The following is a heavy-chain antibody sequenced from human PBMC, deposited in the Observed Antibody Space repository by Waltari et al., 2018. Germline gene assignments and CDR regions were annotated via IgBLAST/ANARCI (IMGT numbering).Heavy chain of an antibody. D-gene: IGHD1-20*01. CDR2: TXYXGSNK. V-gene: IGHV3-30-3*01. Sequence: VQLVESGGGVVQPGRSLRXXXAASGXTFSNYVMHXVRQAPGKGLEWVAITXYXGSNKYYADSVKGRFTISRDNSKNTLYLQMXSLGAEDTAXYYCAXXYVGVTGTTFRVFDXXXQGTLVTVSS. CDR3: AXXYVGVTGTTFRVFDX. CDR1: GXTFSNYV. J-gene: IGHJ3*01.